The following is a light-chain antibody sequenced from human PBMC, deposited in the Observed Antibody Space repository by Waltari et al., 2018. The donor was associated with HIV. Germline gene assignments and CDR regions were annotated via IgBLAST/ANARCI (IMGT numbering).Light chain of an antibody. CDR3: AAWDDSLNGYV. CDR2: YDD. CDR1: SSNIGNNA. J-gene: IGLJ1*01. V-gene: IGLV1-36*01. Sequence: QSVLTQPPSVSEAPRQRVPISCSGSSSNIGNNAVSWYQQLPGKAPKLLIFYDDLLPSGVSDRFSGSKSGTSASLAISGLQSEDEADYYCAAWDDSLNGYVFGTGTQVTV.